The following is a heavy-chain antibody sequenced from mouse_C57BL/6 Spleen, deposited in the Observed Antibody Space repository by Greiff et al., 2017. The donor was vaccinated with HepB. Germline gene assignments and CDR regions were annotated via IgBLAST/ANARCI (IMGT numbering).Heavy chain of an antibody. Sequence: VQLQQPGAELVMPGASVKLSCKASGYTFTSYWMHWVKQRPGQGLEWIGEIDPSDSYTNYNQKFKGKSTLTVDKSSSTAYMQLSSLTSEDSAVYYCARGYYYGVGGDYWGQGTSVTVSS. D-gene: IGHD1-1*01. J-gene: IGHJ4*01. CDR2: IDPSDSYT. CDR1: GYTFTSYW. V-gene: IGHV1-69*01. CDR3: ARGYYYGVGGDY.